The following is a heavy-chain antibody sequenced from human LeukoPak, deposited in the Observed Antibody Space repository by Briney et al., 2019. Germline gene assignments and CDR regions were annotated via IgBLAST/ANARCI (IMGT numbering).Heavy chain of an antibody. CDR1: GGSFSGYY. CDR3: ARPYYYDSRIDP. D-gene: IGHD3-22*01. J-gene: IGHJ5*02. Sequence: KPSETLSLTCAVYGGSFSGYYWSWIRQPPGKGLEWIGEINHSGSTNYNPSLKSRVTISVDTSKNQFSLKLSSVTAADTAVYYCARPYYYDSRIDPWGQGTRVTVSS. V-gene: IGHV4-34*01. CDR2: INHSGST.